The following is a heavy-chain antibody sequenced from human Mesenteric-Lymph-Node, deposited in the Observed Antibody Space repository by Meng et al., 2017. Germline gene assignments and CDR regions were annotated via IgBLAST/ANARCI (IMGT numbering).Heavy chain of an antibody. CDR1: GFSFSDQS. J-gene: IGHJ5*01. Sequence: ESQLVGSGGGLVQPGRVLILSCAASGFSFSDQSMSWVRQAPGKGLEWVSVILDRDGKPYYADSVKGRFTISRDNSKNTLYLQMTSLRVDDTAVYHCVNRAWLESWGQGTLVTVSS. CDR3: VNRAWLES. CDR2: ILDRDGKP. D-gene: IGHD3-10*01. V-gene: IGHV3-23*04.